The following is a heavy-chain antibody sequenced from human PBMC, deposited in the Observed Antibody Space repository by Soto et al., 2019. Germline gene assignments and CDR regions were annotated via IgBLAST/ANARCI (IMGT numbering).Heavy chain of an antibody. CDR2: IYYSGST. Sequence: QLQLQESGPGLVKPSETLSLTCSVSGGSINSSSYFWGWVRQPPGKGLEWIGSIYYSGSTYYNPSLRRRVTISVETSKNQFSLKLSSVTAADTAVFYCARHYSSGSRNWFDPWGQGTLVTVSS. CDR1: GGSINSSSYF. J-gene: IGHJ5*02. D-gene: IGHD6-19*01. CDR3: ARHYSSGSRNWFDP. V-gene: IGHV4-39*01.